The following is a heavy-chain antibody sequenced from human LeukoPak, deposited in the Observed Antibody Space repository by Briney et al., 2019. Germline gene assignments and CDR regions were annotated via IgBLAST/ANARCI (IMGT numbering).Heavy chain of an antibody. Sequence: GVSLRLSCAASGFTFSSYWMSWVRQAPGKGLEGVANIKLDGSEKYFVDSVKGRFTISRDNAKNSPYLQMNSLRAEDTAVYYCARVRTGYGRGDYWGQGPLVTVS. CDR2: IKLDGSEK. CDR3: ARVRTGYGRGDY. J-gene: IGHJ4*02. V-gene: IGHV3-7*05. CDR1: GFTFSSYW. D-gene: IGHD3-10*02.